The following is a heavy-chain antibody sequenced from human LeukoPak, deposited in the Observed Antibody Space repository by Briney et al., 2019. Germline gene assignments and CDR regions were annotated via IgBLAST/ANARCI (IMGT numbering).Heavy chain of an antibody. CDR1: GYTFTSYG. CDR3: ASTHYYDSSGYTEFDY. D-gene: IGHD3-22*01. CDR2: ISAYNGNT. V-gene: IGHV1-18*01. J-gene: IGHJ4*02. Sequence: ASVKVSCKASGYTFTSYGISWVRQAPGQGLEWMGWISAYNGNTNYAQKLQGRVTMTTDTSTSTAYMELRSLRSDDTAVYYCASTHYYDSSGYTEFDYWSQGTLVTVSS.